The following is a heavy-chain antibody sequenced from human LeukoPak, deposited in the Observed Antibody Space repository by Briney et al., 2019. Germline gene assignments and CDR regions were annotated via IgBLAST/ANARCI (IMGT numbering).Heavy chain of an antibody. CDR3: ARELEPYYYVSSGYSGYYYYYMEV. V-gene: IGHV4-61*02. CDR1: GCSISSGSYY. Sequence: PSETLSLTCTVSGCSISSGSYYWSWIRQPAGKGLEWIGRIYTSGSTNYNPSLKSRVTISVDTSKNQFSLKLSSVTAADTAVYYCARELEPYYYVSSGYSGYYYYYMEVWGKGTTVTVSS. J-gene: IGHJ6*03. CDR2: IYTSGST. D-gene: IGHD3-22*01.